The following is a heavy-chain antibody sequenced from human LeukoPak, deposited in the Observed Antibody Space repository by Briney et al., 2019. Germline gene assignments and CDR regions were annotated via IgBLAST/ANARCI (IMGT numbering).Heavy chain of an antibody. V-gene: IGHV3-66*02. CDR1: RFTVSNNY. J-gene: IGHJ4*02. CDR3: TKDRSYGRSYFDY. CDR2: IYSGGST. D-gene: IGHD5-18*01. Sequence: PGGSLRLSCAASRFTVSNNYMSWVRQAPGKGLEWVSVIYSGGSTYYADSVKGRFTISRDNSKNTLYLQMNSLRIEDTAVYYCTKDRSYGRSYFDYWGQGTLVTVAS.